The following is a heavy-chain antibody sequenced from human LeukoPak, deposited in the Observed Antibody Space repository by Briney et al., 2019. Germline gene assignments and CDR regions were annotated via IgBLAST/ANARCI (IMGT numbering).Heavy chain of an antibody. CDR1: GFTFSSYA. Sequence: GGSLRLSCAASGFTFSSYAMSWVRQAPGKGLGWVSGITGSGGSTYYADSVKGRFTISRDNSKNTLYLQMNSLRAEDTAVYYCANGGSIAVATPLDYWGQGTLVTVSS. CDR3: ANGGSIAVATPLDY. D-gene: IGHD6-19*01. CDR2: ITGSGGST. J-gene: IGHJ4*02. V-gene: IGHV3-23*01.